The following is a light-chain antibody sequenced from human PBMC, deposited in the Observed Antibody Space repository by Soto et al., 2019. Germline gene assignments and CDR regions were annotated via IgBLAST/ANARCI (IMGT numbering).Light chain of an antibody. CDR2: GAS. J-gene: IGKJ5*01. V-gene: IGKV3-20*01. CDR3: QQYGSFSIT. CDR1: QSVSTTY. Sequence: ENVLTQSPGTLSLSPGERAPLSVSASQSVSTTYLAWYQQKPGQAPRLLIYGASSRAPGIPDRFSGSGSGTDFTLTISRLEPEDFAVYYCQQYGSFSITFGQGTRLEIK.